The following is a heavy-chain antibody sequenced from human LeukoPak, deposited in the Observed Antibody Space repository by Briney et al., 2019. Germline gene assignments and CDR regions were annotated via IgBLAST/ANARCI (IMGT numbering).Heavy chain of an antibody. J-gene: IGHJ6*04. CDR3: ARDYRFLDV. V-gene: IGHV4-61*02. D-gene: IGHD4-11*01. Sequence: SDTLSLTCPVSGGSIRSGSYYWSWIRQPAGKGLEWIGRIYTSGSTNYNPSLKSRVTISVDTSKNQFSLKLSSVTAADTAVYYCARDYRFLDVWGKGTTVTVSS. CDR1: GGSIRSGSYY. CDR2: IYTSGST.